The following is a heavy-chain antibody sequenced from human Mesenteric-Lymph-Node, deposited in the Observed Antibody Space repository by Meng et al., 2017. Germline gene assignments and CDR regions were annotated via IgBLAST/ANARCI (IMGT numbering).Heavy chain of an antibody. J-gene: IGHJ4*02. CDR3: GRDIPGGEADY. CDR2: INTNTGNP. Sequence: QRVQLGGGVKKPGASVKVSCKASGYTFTSYAMNWVRQAPGQGLEWMGWINTNTGNPTYAQGFTGRFVFSLDTSVTTAYLQISSLKAEDTAVYYCGRDIPGGEADYWGQGTLVTVSS. CDR1: GYTFTSYA. V-gene: IGHV7-4-1*02. D-gene: IGHD2-21*01.